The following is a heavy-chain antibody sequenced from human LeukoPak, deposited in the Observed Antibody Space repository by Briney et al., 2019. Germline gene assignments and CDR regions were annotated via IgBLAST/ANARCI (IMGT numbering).Heavy chain of an antibody. J-gene: IGHJ5*02. CDR3: ARDAAGYDP. CDR1: GFTFNTFW. Sequence: GASLRLSCAASGFTFNTFWMSWVRQTPGKGLEWVANIKEDGTKKYYVDSVKGRFTISRDNAENSLYLQMNSLRAEDTAVYYCARDAAGYDPWGQGTLVTVSS. D-gene: IGHD6-13*01. CDR2: IKEDGTKK. V-gene: IGHV3-7*01.